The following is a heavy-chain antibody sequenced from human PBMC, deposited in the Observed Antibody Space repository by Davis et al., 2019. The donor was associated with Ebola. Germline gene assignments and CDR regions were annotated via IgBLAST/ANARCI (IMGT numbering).Heavy chain of an antibody. CDR3: ARDASLYGHWTGWFDY. CDR2: IWSDGGHE. Sequence: GGSLRLSCTVSGFNFNTYGMHWVRQVPGKGLEWVAVIWSDGGHEWYADSVKGRFTISRDNPANTLFLEMNSLRVEDTAIYYCARDASLYGHWTGWFDYWGQGTPVTVSS. J-gene: IGHJ4*02. D-gene: IGHD3/OR15-3a*01. V-gene: IGHV3-33*02. CDR1: GFNFNTYG.